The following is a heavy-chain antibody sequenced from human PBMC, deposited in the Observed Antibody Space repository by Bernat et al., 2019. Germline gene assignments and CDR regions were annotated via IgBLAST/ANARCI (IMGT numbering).Heavy chain of an antibody. V-gene: IGHV3-74*01. J-gene: IGHJ6*02. Sequence: EVQLVESGGGLVQPGGSLRLSCAASGFTFSSYWMHWVRQAPGKGLVWVSRINSDGSSTRYADSVQGRFTISGDNAKNTLYLQMNSLRAEDTAVYYCARSDFSSSWTNYYYYGMDVWGQGTTVTVSS. CDR1: GFTFSSYW. CDR2: INSDGSST. CDR3: ARSDFSSSWTNYYYYGMDV. D-gene: IGHD6-13*01.